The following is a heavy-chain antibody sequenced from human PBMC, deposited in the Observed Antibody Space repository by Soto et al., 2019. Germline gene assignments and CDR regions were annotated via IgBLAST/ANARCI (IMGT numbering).Heavy chain of an antibody. CDR2: IIPIFGTA. J-gene: IGHJ3*02. D-gene: IGHD3-22*01. Sequence: SVKVSCKASGGTFSSYAISWVRQAPGRGLEWMGGIIPIFGTANYAQKFQGRVTITADESTSTAYMELSSLRSEDTAVYYCASIYYDSSGYYFGSHAFDIWGQGTMVTVSS. CDR1: GGTFSSYA. CDR3: ASIYYDSSGYYFGSHAFDI. V-gene: IGHV1-69*13.